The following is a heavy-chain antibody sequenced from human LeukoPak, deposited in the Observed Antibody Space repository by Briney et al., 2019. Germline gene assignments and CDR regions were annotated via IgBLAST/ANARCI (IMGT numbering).Heavy chain of an antibody. D-gene: IGHD3-22*01. CDR2: IIPILGIA. V-gene: IGHV1-69*04. J-gene: IGHJ4*02. Sequence: SVKVSCKASGGTFSSYAISWVRQAPGQGLEWMGRIIPILGIANYAQKFQGRVTITADKSTSTAYMELSSLRSEDTAVYYCARTYDSSGYYFGGNDYWGQGTLVTVSS. CDR1: GGTFSSYA. CDR3: ARTYDSSGYYFGGNDY.